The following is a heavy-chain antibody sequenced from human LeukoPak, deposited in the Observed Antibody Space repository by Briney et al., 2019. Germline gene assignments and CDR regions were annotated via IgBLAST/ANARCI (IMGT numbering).Heavy chain of an antibody. D-gene: IGHD1-26*01. CDR1: GGSFGNYY. Sequence: SETLSLTCAVYGGSFGNYYWSWIRQPPGKRLEWIGEINHSGSTNYNPSLRRRVIVSRDTSKNQFSLKLTSVTAADTAVYYCARGEWELPEGYFDSWGQGTLVTVSS. CDR2: INHSGST. V-gene: IGHV4-34*01. CDR3: ARGEWELPEGYFDS. J-gene: IGHJ4*02.